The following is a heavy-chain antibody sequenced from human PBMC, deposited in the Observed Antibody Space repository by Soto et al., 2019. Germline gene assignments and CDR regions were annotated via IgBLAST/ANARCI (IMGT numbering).Heavy chain of an antibody. J-gene: IGHJ6*02. CDR3: ARERGNSTNRSYYYYGMDV. V-gene: IGHV4-31*03. CDR2: IYYSGST. Sequence: SETLSLTCTVSGGSISSGGYYWSWIRQHPGKGLEWIGYIYYSGSTYYNPSLKSRVTISVDTSKNQFSLKLSSVTAADTAVYYCARERGNSTNRSYYYYGMDVWGQGTTVTVSS. D-gene: IGHD6-13*01. CDR1: GGSISSGGYY.